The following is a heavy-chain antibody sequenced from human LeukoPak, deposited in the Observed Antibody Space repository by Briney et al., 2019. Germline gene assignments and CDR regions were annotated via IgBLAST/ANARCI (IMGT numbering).Heavy chain of an antibody. V-gene: IGHV3-30*18. J-gene: IGHJ3*02. D-gene: IGHD2-2*01. CDR1: GFTFSSYG. CDR3: AKLNVPAGNRDAFDI. CDR2: ISYDGSNK. Sequence: GRSLRLSCAASGFTFSSYGMHWVRQAPGKGLEWLAVISYDGSNKYYADSVKGRFTISRDNSKNTLYLQMNSLRAEDTAVYYCAKLNVPAGNRDAFDIWGQGTTVTVSS.